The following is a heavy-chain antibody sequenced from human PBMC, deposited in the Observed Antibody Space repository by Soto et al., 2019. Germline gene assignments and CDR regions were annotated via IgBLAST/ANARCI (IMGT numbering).Heavy chain of an antibody. CDR1: GYTFTSYG. Sequence: ASVKVSCKASGYTFTSYGISWVRQAPGQGLEWMGWISAYNGNTNYAQKLQGRVTMTTDTSTSTAYMELRSLRSDDTAVYYCARVSGYYYDSSGYYYDDYWGRGTLVTVSS. CDR2: ISAYNGNT. J-gene: IGHJ4*02. CDR3: ARVSGYYYDSSGYYYDDY. D-gene: IGHD3-22*01. V-gene: IGHV1-18*01.